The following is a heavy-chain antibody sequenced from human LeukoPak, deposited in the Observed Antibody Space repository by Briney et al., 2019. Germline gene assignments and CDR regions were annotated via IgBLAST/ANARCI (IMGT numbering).Heavy chain of an antibody. V-gene: IGHV1-69*05. CDR1: GGTFSSYA. Sequence: GASVKVSCKASGGTFSSYAISWMRQAPGQGLEWMGGIIPIFGTANYAQKFQGRVTITTDESTSTAYMELSSLRSEDTAVYYCAVVAATPYYYYYYMDVWGKGTTVTVSS. D-gene: IGHD2-15*01. CDR2: IIPIFGTA. J-gene: IGHJ6*03. CDR3: AVVAATPYYYYYYMDV.